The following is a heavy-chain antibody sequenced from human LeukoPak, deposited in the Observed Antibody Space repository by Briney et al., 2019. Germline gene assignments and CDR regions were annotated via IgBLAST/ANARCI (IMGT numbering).Heavy chain of an antibody. J-gene: IGHJ4*02. CDR1: GFTFSSYS. D-gene: IGHD6-13*01. V-gene: IGHV3-48*04. Sequence: QPGGSLRLSCAASGFTFSSYSMNWVRQAPGKGLEWVSFISSSSGSIYYADSVKGRITISRDNAKNSLYLQMNSLRAEDTAVYYCARSIVPDGTSPFDYWGQGTLVTVSS. CDR3: ARSIVPDGTSPFDY. CDR2: ISSSSGSI.